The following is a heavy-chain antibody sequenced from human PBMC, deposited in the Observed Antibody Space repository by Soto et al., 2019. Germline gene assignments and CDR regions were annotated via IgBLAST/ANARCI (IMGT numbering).Heavy chain of an antibody. CDR2: IYYSGST. Sequence: PSETLSLTCTVSGGSISSYYWSWIRQPPGKGLEWIGYIYYSGSTNYNPSLKSRVTISVDTSKNQFSLKLSSVTAADTAVYYCVRRDRDWSGYFGYWGQGTLVTVS. V-gene: IGHV4-59*01. CDR3: VRRDRDWSGYFGY. J-gene: IGHJ4*02. D-gene: IGHD3-3*01. CDR1: GGSISSYY.